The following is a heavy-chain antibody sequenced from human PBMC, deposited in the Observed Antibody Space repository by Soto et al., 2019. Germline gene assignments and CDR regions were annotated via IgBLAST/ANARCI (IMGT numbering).Heavy chain of an antibody. CDR1: GFTFSSYS. CDR2: ISSSSSYI. J-gene: IGHJ4*02. CDR3: ARSPGLVGYYGSGSYL. V-gene: IGHV3-21*01. Sequence: GGSLRLSCAASGFTFSSYSMNWVRQAPGKGLEWVSSISSSSSYIYYADSVKGRFTISRDNAKNSLYLQMNSLRAKDTAVYYCARSPGLVGYYGSGSYLWGQGTLVTVSS. D-gene: IGHD3-10*01.